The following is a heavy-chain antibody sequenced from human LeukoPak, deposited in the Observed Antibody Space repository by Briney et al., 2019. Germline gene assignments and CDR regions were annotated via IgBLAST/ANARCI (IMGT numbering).Heavy chain of an antibody. CDR2: IKQDGSEK. CDR3: ARVPRYFDWSYYNDY. V-gene: IGHV3-7*03. J-gene: IGHJ4*02. CDR1: GFTFSSYW. Sequence: QPGGSLRLSCAASGFTFSSYWMSWVRQAPGKGLEWVANIKQDGSEKYYVDSVKGRFTISRDNAKNSLYLQMNSLRAEDTAVYYCARVPRYFDWSYYNDYWGQGTLVTVSS. D-gene: IGHD3-9*01.